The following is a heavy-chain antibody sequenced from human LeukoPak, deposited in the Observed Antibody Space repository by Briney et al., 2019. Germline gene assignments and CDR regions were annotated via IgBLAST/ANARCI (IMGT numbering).Heavy chain of an antibody. CDR3: ARAESITGTSLPAFDI. J-gene: IGHJ3*02. D-gene: IGHD1-7*01. CDR2: IIPIFGTA. V-gene: IGHV1-69*05. CDR1: GGTFSSYA. Sequence: SVKVSCKASGGTFSSYAISWVRQAPGQGLEWMGGIIPIFGTANYAQKFQGRVTTTTDESTSTAYMELSSLRSEDTAVYYCARAESITGTSLPAFDIWGQGTMVTVSS.